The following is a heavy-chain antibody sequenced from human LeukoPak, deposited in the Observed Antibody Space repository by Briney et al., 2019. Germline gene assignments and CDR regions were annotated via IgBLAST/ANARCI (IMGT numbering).Heavy chain of an antibody. J-gene: IGHJ6*02. CDR2: IDPTDSYT. D-gene: IGHD2-15*01. V-gene: IGHV5-10-1*01. CDR3: ARSNCSGGSCYPRRNYYGMDV. CDR1: GYSFTSYW. Sequence: GESLKISCKGSGYSFTSYWINWVRQMPGKGLEWVGRIDPTDSYTNYSPSFQGHVTISTDKSISTAYLQWSSLKASDTAMYYCARSNCSGGSCYPRRNYYGMDVWGQGTTVTVSS.